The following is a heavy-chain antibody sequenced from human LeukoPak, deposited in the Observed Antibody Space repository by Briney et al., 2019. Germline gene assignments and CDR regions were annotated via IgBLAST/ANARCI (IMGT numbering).Heavy chain of an antibody. CDR1: GFAFSSYA. CDR3: ARIRDIVVVPTAKYALDV. D-gene: IGHD2-2*01. CDR2: ISYDGINK. V-gene: IGHV3-30-3*01. J-gene: IGHJ6*02. Sequence: GGSLRLSCAASGFAFSSYAMHWDRQAPGKGLEWVAVISYDGINKYYADSVKGRFTISRDNSKNTLYLQVNSLRAEDTAVYYCARIRDIVVVPTAKYALDVWGQGTTVTVSS.